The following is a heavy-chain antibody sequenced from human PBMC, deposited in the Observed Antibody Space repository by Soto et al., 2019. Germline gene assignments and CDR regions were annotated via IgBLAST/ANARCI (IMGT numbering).Heavy chain of an antibody. D-gene: IGHD3-16*01. J-gene: IGHJ4*02. CDR2: ISGSGGST. V-gene: IGHV3-23*01. Sequence: GSLRLSRAASGFTFSSYSMSWVRQAPGKGLDWVSAISGSGGSTYYADSVKGRFTISRDNSKNTLYLQMNSLRAEDTAVYYCEMGVSSPYFDYWGQGTLVTVSS. CDR3: EMGVSSPYFDY. CDR1: GFTFSSYS.